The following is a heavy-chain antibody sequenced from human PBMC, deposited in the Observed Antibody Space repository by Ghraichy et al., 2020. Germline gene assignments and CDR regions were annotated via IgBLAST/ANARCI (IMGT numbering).Heavy chain of an antibody. V-gene: IGHV4-61*01. J-gene: IGHJ6*02. Sequence: SETLSLTCTVSGGSVSSGSYYWSWIRQPPGKGLEWIGYIYYSGSTNYNPSLKSRVTISVDTSKNQFSLKLSSVTAADTAVYYCARVLQNDFWSGYYYYYGMDVWGQGTTVTVSS. CDR1: GGSVSSGSYY. CDR3: ARVLQNDFWSGYYYYYGMDV. D-gene: IGHD3-3*01. CDR2: IYYSGST.